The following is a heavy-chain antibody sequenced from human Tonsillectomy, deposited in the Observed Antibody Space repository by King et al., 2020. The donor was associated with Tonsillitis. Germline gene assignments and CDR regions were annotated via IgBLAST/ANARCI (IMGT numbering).Heavy chain of an antibody. J-gene: IGHJ4*02. V-gene: IGHV1-46*01. D-gene: IGHD6-13*01. CDR3: ARGGRGERAAAGTPIDY. CDR1: GYTFTSYY. Sequence: QLVQSGAEVKKPGASVKVSCKASGYTFTSYYMHWVRQAPGQGLEWMGIINPSGGSTSYAQKFQGRVTMTRDTSTSTVYMELSSLRSEDTAVYYCARGGRGERAAAGTPIDYWGQGTLVTVPS. CDR2: INPSGGST.